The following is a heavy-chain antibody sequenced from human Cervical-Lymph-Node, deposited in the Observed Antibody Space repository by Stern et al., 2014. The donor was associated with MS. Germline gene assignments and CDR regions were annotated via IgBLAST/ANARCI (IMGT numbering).Heavy chain of an antibody. Sequence: QVQLMQSGAEVKKPGASVKVSCRPSGYTFTDSFIHWVRQAPGQGLEWLGRLNPKTGTTNSPQKFQGRITMTRDTSISTAYMELKRLTYDDTAVYYCAREGRFFDWLSHWGQGAQVTVSS. CDR1: GYTFTDSF. D-gene: IGHD3-9*01. CDR3: AREGRFFDWLSH. V-gene: IGHV1-2*06. CDR2: LNPKTGTT. J-gene: IGHJ4*01.